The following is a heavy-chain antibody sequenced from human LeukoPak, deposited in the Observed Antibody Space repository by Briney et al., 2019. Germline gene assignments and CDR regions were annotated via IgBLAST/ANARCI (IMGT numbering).Heavy chain of an antibody. CDR2: IYYSGST. Sequence: PSETLSHTCTVSGGSISSSSYYRGWIRQPPGKGLEWIGSIYYSGSTYYNPSLKSRVTISVDTSKSQFSLKLSSVTASDTAVYYCAREEGGYDSPFDYWGQGTLVTVSS. V-gene: IGHV4-39*02. CDR3: AREEGGYDSPFDY. CDR1: GGSISSSSYY. J-gene: IGHJ4*02. D-gene: IGHD5-12*01.